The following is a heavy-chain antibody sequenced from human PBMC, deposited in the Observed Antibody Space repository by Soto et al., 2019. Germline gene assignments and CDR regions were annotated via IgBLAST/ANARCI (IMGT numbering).Heavy chain of an antibody. CDR3: AKRRGDHSNYSWVIDV. J-gene: IGHJ6*02. CDR2: ISYDGSHK. CDR1: GFTFRNYG. Sequence: QVQLVESGGGVVQPGRSLRLSCAASGFTFRNYGMHWVRQAPGKGRVWVTVISYDGSHKYYADSVKGRFTISRDNSKNTVYLEMNSLRDEDTAVLYCAKRRGDHSNYSWVIDVWCLGTTVTFSS. D-gene: IGHD4-4*01. V-gene: IGHV3-30*18.